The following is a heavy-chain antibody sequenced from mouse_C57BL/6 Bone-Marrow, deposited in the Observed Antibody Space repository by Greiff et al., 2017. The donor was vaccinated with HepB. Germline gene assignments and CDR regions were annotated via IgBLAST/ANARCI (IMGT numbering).Heavy chain of an antibody. V-gene: IGHV5-9-1*02. CDR2: ISSGGDYI. CDR1: GFTFSSYA. J-gene: IGHJ2*01. D-gene: IGHD1-1*01. CDR3: TREGHYYGSSPYYFDY. Sequence: EVKLVESGEGLVKPGGSLKLSCAASGFTFSSYAMSWVRQTPEKRLEWVAYISSGGDYIYYADTVKGRFTISRDNARNTLYLQMSSLKSEDTAMYYCTREGHYYGSSPYYFDYWGQGTTLTVSS.